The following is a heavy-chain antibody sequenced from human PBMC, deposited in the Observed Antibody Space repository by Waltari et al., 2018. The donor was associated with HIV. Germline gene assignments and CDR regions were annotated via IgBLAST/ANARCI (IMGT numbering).Heavy chain of an antibody. D-gene: IGHD2-21*01. J-gene: IGHJ4*02. CDR1: GFTFRRLS. Sequence: EVQLVESGGGLVKPGGSLRLSCAASGFTFRRLSMSWIRQAPGRGLEWVASIDSSNTYIHYADSVRGRFTISRDNAKNSLYLQMNSLRAEDTALYYCARFDGGNSEVYHWGQGTLVTVSS. CDR3: ARFDGGNSEVYH. V-gene: IGHV3-21*01. CDR2: IDSSNTYI.